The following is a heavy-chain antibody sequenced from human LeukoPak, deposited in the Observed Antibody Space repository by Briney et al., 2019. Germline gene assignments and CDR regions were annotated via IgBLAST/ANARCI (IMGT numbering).Heavy chain of an antibody. Sequence: SGPTLVNPTQTLTLTCTFSGFSLSTSEVGVGWIRQPPGKALEWLALIYWDDDKRYSPSLKSRLTITKDTSKNQVVLKMTNMDPVDTATYYCAHSTYSSGIAAAGPRYFDLWGRGTLVTVS. CDR2: IYWDDDK. D-gene: IGHD6-13*01. J-gene: IGHJ2*01. V-gene: IGHV2-5*02. CDR1: GFSLSTSEVG. CDR3: AHSTYSSGIAAAGPRYFDL.